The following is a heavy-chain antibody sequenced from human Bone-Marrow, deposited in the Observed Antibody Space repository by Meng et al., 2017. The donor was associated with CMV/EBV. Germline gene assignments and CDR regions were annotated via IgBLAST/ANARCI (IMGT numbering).Heavy chain of an antibody. CDR1: GFTFTNYA. CDR2: ISGSGGST. V-gene: IGHV3-23*01. J-gene: IGHJ6*02. CDR3: AKDKIMTETQPRATYGLDV. D-gene: IGHD3-9*01. Sequence: GESLKISCAASGFTFTNYAMSWVRQTPGKGLEWVSAISGSGGSTYYTDSARGRFTISRDNSKNTLYLQMNSLRGEDTAVYYCAKDKIMTETQPRATYGLDVWGPGTTATVSS.